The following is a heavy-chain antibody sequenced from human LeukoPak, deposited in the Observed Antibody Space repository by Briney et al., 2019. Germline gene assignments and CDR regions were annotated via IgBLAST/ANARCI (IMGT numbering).Heavy chain of an antibody. V-gene: IGHV3-33*01. D-gene: IGHD2-2*01. CDR2: IWYDGSNK. CDR3: ARDGPYCSSTSCNDSYYYYGMDV. Sequence: GGSLRLSCAASGFTFSSYGMHWVRQAPGKGLEWVAVIWYDGSNKYYADTVKGRFTISRDNSKNTLYLQMTSLRAEDTAVYYCARDGPYCSSTSCNDSYYYYGMDVWGQGTTVTVSS. J-gene: IGHJ6*02. CDR1: GFTFSSYG.